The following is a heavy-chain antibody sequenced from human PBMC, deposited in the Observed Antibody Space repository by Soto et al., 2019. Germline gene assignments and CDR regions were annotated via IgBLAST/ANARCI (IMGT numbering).Heavy chain of an antibody. Sequence: GGSLRLSCAASGFTFSSYGMHWVRQAPGKGLEWVAVISYDGSNKYYADSVKGRFTISRDNSKNTLYLQMNSLRAEDTAVYYCAKGKLARRLAVAGFDYWGQGTLVTVSS. CDR1: GFTFSSYG. J-gene: IGHJ4*02. V-gene: IGHV3-30*18. CDR3: AKGKLARRLAVAGFDY. D-gene: IGHD6-19*01. CDR2: ISYDGSNK.